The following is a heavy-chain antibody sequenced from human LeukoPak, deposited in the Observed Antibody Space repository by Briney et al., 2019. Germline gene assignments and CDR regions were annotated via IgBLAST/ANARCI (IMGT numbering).Heavy chain of an antibody. D-gene: IGHD3-3*01. CDR3: ARVEDFWSGYQSNWFDP. Sequence: ETLSLTCTVSGGSISSYYWSWIRQPPGKGLEWIGYIYYSGSTNYNPSLKSRVTISVDTSKNQFSLKLSSVTAADTAVYYCARVEDFWSGYQSNWFDPWGQGTLVTVSS. J-gene: IGHJ5*02. CDR1: GGSISSYY. CDR2: IYYSGST. V-gene: IGHV4-59*01.